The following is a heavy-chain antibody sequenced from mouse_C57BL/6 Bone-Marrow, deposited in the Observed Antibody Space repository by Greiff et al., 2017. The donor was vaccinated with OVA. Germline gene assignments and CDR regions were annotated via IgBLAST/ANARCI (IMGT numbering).Heavy chain of an antibody. CDR1: GFNIKDDY. CDR3: TREAVVATDFDY. D-gene: IGHD1-1*01. V-gene: IGHV14-4*01. CDR2: IDPENGDT. J-gene: IGHJ2*01. Sequence: VQLKQSGAELVRPGASVKLSCTASGFNIKDDYMHWVKQRPEPGLEWIGWIDPENGDTEYASKFQGKATITADTSSNTAYLQLSSLTSEDTAVYYCTREAVVATDFDYWGQGTTLTVSS.